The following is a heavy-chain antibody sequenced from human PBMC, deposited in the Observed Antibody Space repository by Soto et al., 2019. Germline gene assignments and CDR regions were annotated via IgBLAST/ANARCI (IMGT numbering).Heavy chain of an antibody. D-gene: IGHD2-2*01. V-gene: IGHV3-15*01. CDR1: GFSFRNAW. CDR2: IKSQGDGGTR. J-gene: IGHJ6*02. CDR3: TTDLKAYCDGTTCYAGNYYYDDMDV. Sequence: GGSLRLSCAASGFSFRNAWMSWVRQAPGKGLEWVGHIKSQGDGGTRDYAAPVKGRFTISRDDSKNTLFLQMNSLKNEDTAVYFCTTDLKAYCDGTTCYAGNYYYDDMDVWGQGTTVTVSS.